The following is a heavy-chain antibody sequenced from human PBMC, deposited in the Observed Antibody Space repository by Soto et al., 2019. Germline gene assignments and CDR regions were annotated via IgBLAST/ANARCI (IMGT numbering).Heavy chain of an antibody. CDR2: ISYDGSNK. V-gene: IGHV3-30*18. D-gene: IGHD3-10*01. Sequence: QVQLVESGGGVVQPGRSLRLSCAASGFTFSSYGMHWVRQAPGKGLEWVAVISYDGSNKYYADSVKGRFTISRDNSKNTLYLQMNSLRAEDTAVYYCAKEGHGSGSYPHAYWYFDLWGRGTLVTVSS. CDR3: AKEGHGSGSYPHAYWYFDL. CDR1: GFTFSSYG. J-gene: IGHJ2*01.